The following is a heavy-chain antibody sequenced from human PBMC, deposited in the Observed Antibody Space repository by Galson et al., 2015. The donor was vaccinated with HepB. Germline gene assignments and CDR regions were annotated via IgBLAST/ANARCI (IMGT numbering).Heavy chain of an antibody. CDR1: GDSVSNYY. CDR3: AKVWIGYSDRIEIPYAWYFDV. Sequence: ETLSLTCTVSGDSVSNYYWSWIRQPPGKGLEWLGYIYCSGSTNYNPSLRSRLTISLDTSKNQFSLKLTSVTAADTAVYHCAKVWIGYSDRIEIPYAWYFDVWGRGALVTVSS. J-gene: IGHJ2*01. CDR2: IYCSGST. D-gene: IGHD5-24*01. V-gene: IGHV4-59*02.